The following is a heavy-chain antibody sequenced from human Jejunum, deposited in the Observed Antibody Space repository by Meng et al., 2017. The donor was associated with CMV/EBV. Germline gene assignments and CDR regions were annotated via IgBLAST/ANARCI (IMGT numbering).Heavy chain of an antibody. V-gene: IGHV3-23*03. J-gene: IGHJ6*02. Sequence: FSFSSSAMSWVRQAPGKGLEWVSLIYSDGSFTYYGDSVKGRFTISRDNSKDTLYLQINSLRAEDTAVYYCAKIERRAGLFSYMDVWGQGTTVTVSS. D-gene: IGHD1-1*01. CDR3: AKIERRAGLFSYMDV. CDR1: FSFSSSA. CDR2: IYSDGSFT.